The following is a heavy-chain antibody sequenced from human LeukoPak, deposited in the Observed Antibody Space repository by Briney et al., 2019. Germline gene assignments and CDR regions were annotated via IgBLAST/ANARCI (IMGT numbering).Heavy chain of an antibody. CDR1: GVTFSSYA. CDR3: AKNRWAARIIIDAFDI. D-gene: IGHD6-6*01. V-gene: IGHV3-23*01. Sequence: GGSLRLSCAASGVTFSSYAMSCGRQAPGKGLEWGSSISSNGGSTFYAVSVQGRFTISRDNSKNTLYLQMNSLKVEDTAVYYCAKNRWAARIIIDAFDIWGQGTMVTVSS. CDR2: ISSNGGST. J-gene: IGHJ3*02.